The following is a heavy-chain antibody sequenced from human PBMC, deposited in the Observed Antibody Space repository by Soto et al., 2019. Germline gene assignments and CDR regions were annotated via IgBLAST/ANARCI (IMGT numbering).Heavy chain of an antibody. CDR3: VRGQPHRITIFEVVIRSYDYGMDV. CDR1: GGSFTGYY. Sequence: QVQLQQWGAGLLKPSETLSLTCAVYGGSFTGYYWTWIRQTPGKGLEWIGEINYRGSSYYNPSLEGRISMTEYTFKNQFSLKLRSVTAADTAVYFCVRGQPHRITIFEVVIRSYDYGMDVWGQGTTVTVSS. J-gene: IGHJ6*02. CDR2: INYRGSS. V-gene: IGHV4-34*01. D-gene: IGHD3-3*02.